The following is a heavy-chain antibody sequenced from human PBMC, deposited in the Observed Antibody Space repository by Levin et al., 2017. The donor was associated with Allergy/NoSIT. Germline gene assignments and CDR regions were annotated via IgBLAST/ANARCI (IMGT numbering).Heavy chain of an antibody. D-gene: IGHD3-10*01. J-gene: IGHJ3*02. CDR2: IHYSGKI. CDR1: GGSMRNYY. Sequence: SQTLSLPCTVSGGSMRNYYWSWLRPPPGKGLEWIGYIHYSGKINYNPSLKSRLLISLDTSKNQVSLRLSSVTPADTAVYYCTREIGGGGAFEIWGQGTMVTVSS. CDR3: TREIGGGGAFEI. V-gene: IGHV4-59*01.